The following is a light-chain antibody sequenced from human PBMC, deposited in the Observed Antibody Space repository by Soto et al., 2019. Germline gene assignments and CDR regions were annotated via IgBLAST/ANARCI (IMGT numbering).Light chain of an antibody. CDR1: SSNIGSNT. CDR2: SNN. J-gene: IGLJ2*01. CDR3: SAWDDSLNGVV. V-gene: IGLV1-44*01. Sequence: QSVLTQPPSASGTPGQRVTISCSGSSSNIGSNTVNWYQQLPGTAPKLLIYSNNQRPSGIPDRFSGYKSGTSASLAISGLQSEDEDDYYCSAWDDSLNGVVFGGGTKPTVL.